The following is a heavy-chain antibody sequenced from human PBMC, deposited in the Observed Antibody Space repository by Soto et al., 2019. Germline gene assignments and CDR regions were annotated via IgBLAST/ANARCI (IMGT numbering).Heavy chain of an antibody. CDR1: GFTFSDYY. CDR3: AREKSSGYYGMDV. Sequence: QVQLVESGGGLVRPGGSLRLSCATSGFTFSDYYMSWIRRAPGKGLEWVSYIASRDPTVYYADSVRGRFTISRDNARNLLYMQMDNLRADATAVYYCAREKSSGYYGMDVWGQGTTVTVSS. D-gene: IGHD3-22*01. V-gene: IGHV3-11*01. J-gene: IGHJ6*02. CDR2: IASRDPTV.